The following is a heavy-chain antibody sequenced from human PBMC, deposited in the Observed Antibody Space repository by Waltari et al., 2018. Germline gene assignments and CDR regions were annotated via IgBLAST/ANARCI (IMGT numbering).Heavy chain of an antibody. D-gene: IGHD3-16*01. J-gene: IGHJ4*02. Sequence: QVQLVQSGAEVKKPGSSVKVSCKASGGTFSSYAISWVRQAPGQGLEWMGGIIPSVGTANYAQKFQGGVTSTADESTSTADMELSSLRSEDTAVYDCARRGTTNGLGYWGQGTLGTVSS. CDR2: IIPSVGTA. CDR1: GGTFSSYA. V-gene: IGHV1-69*01. CDR3: ARRGTTNGLGY.